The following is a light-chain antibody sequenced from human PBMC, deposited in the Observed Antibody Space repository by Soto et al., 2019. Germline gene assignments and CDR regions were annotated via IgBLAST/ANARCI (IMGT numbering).Light chain of an antibody. Sequence: DIQMTQSPSSLSASVGDRVTITCRASERISTYLNWYQHKPGTAPKLLIHGASSLQSGVPSRFSGSGSGTDFTLTISSLQPEDFATYSCQQSYSSPPTFGQGTKLEIK. CDR3: QQSYSSPPT. CDR1: ERISTY. V-gene: IGKV1-39*01. J-gene: IGKJ2*01. CDR2: GAS.